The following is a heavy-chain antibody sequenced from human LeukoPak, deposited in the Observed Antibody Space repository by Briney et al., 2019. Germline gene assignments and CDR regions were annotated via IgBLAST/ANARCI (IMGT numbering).Heavy chain of an antibody. Sequence: SQALSLTCAISGDSVSSNSAAWDWIRQSPSRGLEWLGRTYYRSKWYNDYAVSVKSRITINPDTFKNQFSLQLNSVTPEDTAVYYCARDPTVANSYYFDYWGQGTLVTVSS. CDR3: ARDPTVANSYYFDY. CDR1: GDSVSSNSAA. CDR2: TYYRSKWYN. D-gene: IGHD4-11*01. J-gene: IGHJ4*02. V-gene: IGHV6-1*01.